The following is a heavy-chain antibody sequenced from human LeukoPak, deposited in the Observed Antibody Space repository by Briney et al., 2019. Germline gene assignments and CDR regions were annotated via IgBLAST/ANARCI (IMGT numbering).Heavy chain of an antibody. CDR3: AKDIYGGNSDDAFDI. V-gene: IGHV3-9*01. D-gene: IGHD4-23*01. CDR1: GFTFDDYA. CDR2: ISWNSGSI. Sequence: GRSLRLSCAASGFTFDDYAMHWVRQAPGKGLEWVSGISWNSGSIGYADSVKGRFTISRDNAKNSLYLQMNSLRAEDTALYYCAKDIYGGNSDDAFDIWGQGTMVTVSS. J-gene: IGHJ3*02.